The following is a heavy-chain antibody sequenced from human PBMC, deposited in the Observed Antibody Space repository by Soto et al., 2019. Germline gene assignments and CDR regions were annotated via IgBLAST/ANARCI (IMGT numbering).Heavy chain of an antibody. CDR3: ARDGLYCSSTSCYLGY. CDR1: GYTFTSYG. CDR2: ISAYNGNT. J-gene: IGHJ4*02. Sequence: ASVKVSCKASGYTFTSYGISWVRQAPGQGLEWMGWISAYNGNTNYAQKLQGRVTMTTDTSTSTAYMELRSLRSDDTAVYYCARDGLYCSSTSCYLGYWGQGPRVTVAS. V-gene: IGHV1-18*01. D-gene: IGHD2-2*01.